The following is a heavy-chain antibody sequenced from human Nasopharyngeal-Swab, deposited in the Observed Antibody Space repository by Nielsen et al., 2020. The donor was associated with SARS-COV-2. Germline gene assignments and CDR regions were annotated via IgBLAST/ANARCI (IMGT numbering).Heavy chain of an antibody. V-gene: IGHV1-69*04. J-gene: IGHJ5*02. CDR2: IIPILGIA. D-gene: IGHD3-22*01. Sequence: WVRQAPGQGLEWMGRIIPILGIANYAQKFQGRVTITADKSTSTAYMELSSLRSEDTAVYYCAREPPHYYDSSGLASNWFDPWGQGTLGTVSS. CDR3: AREPPHYYDSSGLASNWFDP.